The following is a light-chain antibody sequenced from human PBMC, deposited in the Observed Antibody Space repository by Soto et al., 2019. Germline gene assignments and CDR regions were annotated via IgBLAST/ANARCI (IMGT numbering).Light chain of an antibody. CDR2: EVT. CDR3: SSYAGGIKWV. CDR1: SSDVGGYNF. J-gene: IGLJ3*02. Sequence: QSVLTQPPSASGSPGQSVTISCTGTSSDVGGYNFVSWYQQHPGKAPKFMIYEVTKRPSGVPDRFSASKSGNTASLTVSGLQAEDEADYYCSSYAGGIKWVFGGGTKLTVL. V-gene: IGLV2-8*01.